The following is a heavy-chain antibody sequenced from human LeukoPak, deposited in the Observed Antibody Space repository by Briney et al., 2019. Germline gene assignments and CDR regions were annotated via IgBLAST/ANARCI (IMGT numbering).Heavy chain of an antibody. V-gene: IGHV4-59*08. D-gene: IGHD6-13*01. CDR2: IYYSGST. Sequence: PSETLSLTCTVSGGSISSYYWSWIRQPPGKGLEWIGYIYYSGSTNYNPSLKSRVPISVDTSQNQFSLKLSPVTAADTAVYYCARQIAAARYSDLYYYYYGMDVWGQGTTVTVSS. CDR3: ARQIAAARYSDLYYYYYGMDV. CDR1: GGSISSYY. J-gene: IGHJ6*02.